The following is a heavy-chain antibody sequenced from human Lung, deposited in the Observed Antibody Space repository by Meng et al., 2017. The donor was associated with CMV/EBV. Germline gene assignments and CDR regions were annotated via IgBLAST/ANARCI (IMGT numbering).Heavy chain of an antibody. CDR1: CGTISSSRYY. CDR3: ARHHHSPTFDY. V-gene: IGHV4-39*01. Sequence: QGSGTGAVTSSESLTLTGTVSCGTISSSRYYWDWIRQPPGEGLEWIGSVVYSETTYYTSSLKSRVSISIDTSKNQFSLKLSSVTAADTAVYYCARHHHSPTFDYWGQGTLVTVSS. CDR2: VVYSETT. D-gene: IGHD1-14*01. J-gene: IGHJ4*02.